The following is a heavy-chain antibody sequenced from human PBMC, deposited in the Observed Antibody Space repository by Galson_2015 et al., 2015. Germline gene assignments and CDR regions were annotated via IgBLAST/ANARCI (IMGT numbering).Heavy chain of an antibody. Sequence: SLRLSCAASGFTFSSYAMSWVRQAPGKGLEWVSAISGSGGSTYYADSVKGRFTISRDNSKNTLYLQMNSLRAEDTAVYYCARDANYYGSGSYYCDYWGQGTLVTVSS. V-gene: IGHV3-23*01. CDR2: ISGSGGST. CDR1: GFTFSSYA. D-gene: IGHD3-10*01. CDR3: ARDANYYGSGSYYCDY. J-gene: IGHJ4*02.